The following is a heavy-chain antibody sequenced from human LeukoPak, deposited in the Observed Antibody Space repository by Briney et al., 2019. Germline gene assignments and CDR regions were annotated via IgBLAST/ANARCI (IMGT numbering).Heavy chain of an antibody. Sequence: SETLSLTCAVYGGSFSGYYWSWIRQPPGKGLEWIGEINHSGSTNYNPSLKSRVTISVDTSKNQFSLKLSSVIAADTAVYYCARGLRIAARTYWGQGTLVTVSS. CDR1: GGSFSGYY. CDR3: ARGLRIAARTY. J-gene: IGHJ4*02. V-gene: IGHV4-34*01. CDR2: INHSGST. D-gene: IGHD6-6*01.